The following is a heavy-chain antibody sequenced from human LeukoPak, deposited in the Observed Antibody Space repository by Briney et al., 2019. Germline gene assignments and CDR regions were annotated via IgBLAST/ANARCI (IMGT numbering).Heavy chain of an antibody. CDR3: ARDGTHHSWDY. V-gene: IGHV1-46*01. J-gene: IGHJ4*02. Sequence: GASVKVSCKASGYTFTGYYMHWVRQAPGQGLEWMGIIHSGGGSTTYSQNFQGRVTMTRNTSTTTVYMEISSLRFEDTAVYYCARDGTHHSWDYWGQGTLVTVSS. CDR1: GYTFTGYY. CDR2: IHSGGGST. D-gene: IGHD1-1*01.